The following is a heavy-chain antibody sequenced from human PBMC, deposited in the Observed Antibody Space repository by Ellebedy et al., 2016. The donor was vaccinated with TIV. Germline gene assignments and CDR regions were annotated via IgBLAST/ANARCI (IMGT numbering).Heavy chain of an antibody. V-gene: IGHV3-23*01. Sequence: GESLKISXAASGFTFSSYAMSWVRQAPGNGLEWVSAISGSGDRTYYADSVKGRFTISRDNSKNTLYLQMNSLRAEDTAVYYCARGRYFDWLLYYWGQGTLVTVSS. CDR1: GFTFSSYA. CDR2: ISGSGDRT. D-gene: IGHD3-9*01. CDR3: ARGRYFDWLLYY. J-gene: IGHJ4*02.